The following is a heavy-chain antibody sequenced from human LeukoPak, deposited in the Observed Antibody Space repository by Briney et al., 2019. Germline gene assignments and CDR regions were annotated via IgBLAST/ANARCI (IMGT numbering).Heavy chain of an antibody. Sequence: ASVKVSCKASGYTFTGYHIHWVRQAPGQGLEWMGWINPNSGGTNYAQKFQGRVTMTRDTSISTAYMELSRLRSDDTAVYYCARATNYYYYYMDVWGKGTTVTVSS. CDR3: ARATNYYYYYMDV. D-gene: IGHD2-2*01. CDR1: GYTFTGYH. J-gene: IGHJ6*03. CDR2: INPNSGGT. V-gene: IGHV1-2*02.